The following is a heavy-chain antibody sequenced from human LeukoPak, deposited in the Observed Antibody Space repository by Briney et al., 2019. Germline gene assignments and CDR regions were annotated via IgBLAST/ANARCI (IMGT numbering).Heavy chain of an antibody. D-gene: IGHD3-22*01. V-gene: IGHV4-34*12. CDR1: GDSFTVYY. Sequence: ASETLSLTCAVNGDSFTVYYWSWLRQPPGKGLEWIGEIFHSGSTNYNPSLKSRVTISVDTSKNQFSLRLNSVTAAYSAVYYCARAQHFYDSSAYYVDYWGQGTLVTVSS. CDR3: ARAQHFYDSSAYYVDY. J-gene: IGHJ4*02. CDR2: IFHSGST.